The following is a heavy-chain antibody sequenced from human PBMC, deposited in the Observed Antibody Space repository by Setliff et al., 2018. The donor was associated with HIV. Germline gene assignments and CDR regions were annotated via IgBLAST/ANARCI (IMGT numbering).Heavy chain of an antibody. J-gene: IGHJ4*02. D-gene: IGHD3-3*01. Sequence: LRLSCEASGFTFNSAWVHWVRQAPGKGPEWVSYISSSSSSIYYGDSVKGRFTISRDNTKNTLYLQMNSLRAEDTAVYYCAKGHPHSQFLEWLIFPLFYWGQGTLVTVSS. CDR3: AKGHPHSQFLEWLIFPLFY. CDR2: ISSSSSSI. CDR1: GFTFNSAW. V-gene: IGHV3-48*04.